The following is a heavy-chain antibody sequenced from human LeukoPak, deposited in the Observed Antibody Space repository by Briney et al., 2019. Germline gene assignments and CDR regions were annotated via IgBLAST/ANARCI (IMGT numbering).Heavy chain of an antibody. CDR3: ARQQRGAFDY. Sequence: SQTLSLTYAISGDSVSSNTPAWNWLRQSPSRGLEWLGSTYYRSKWYNDYAVSVRSRITINPDTAKNQFSLQLNSVTPEDTAVYYCARQQRGAFDYWGQGTLVTVSS. J-gene: IGHJ4*02. D-gene: IGHD6-13*01. CDR2: TYYRSKWYN. V-gene: IGHV6-1*01. CDR1: GDSVSSNTPA.